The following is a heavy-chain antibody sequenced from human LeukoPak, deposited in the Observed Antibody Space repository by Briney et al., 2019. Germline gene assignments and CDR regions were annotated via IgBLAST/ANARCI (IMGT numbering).Heavy chain of an antibody. CDR3: ASHGVLPADWSYYMDV. Sequence: SETLSLTCTVSGGSISGYYWSWVRQPAGKGLEWIGRIYTSGSTNYNPSLKSRVTMSVDTSKNQFSLKLSSVTAADTAVYYCASHGVLPADWSYYMDVWRKGTTVTISS. CDR2: IYTSGST. V-gene: IGHV4-4*07. D-gene: IGHD2-8*01. J-gene: IGHJ6*03. CDR1: GGSISGYY.